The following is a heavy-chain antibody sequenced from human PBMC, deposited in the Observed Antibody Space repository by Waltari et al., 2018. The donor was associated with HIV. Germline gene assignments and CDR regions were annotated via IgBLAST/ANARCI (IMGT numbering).Heavy chain of an antibody. CDR3: ARDITLTPGPDY. V-gene: IGHV3-48*01. Sequence: EVHLVESGGGPVQPGGSLRLSCAASGFTFSTYSMNWVRQAQGKGLEWIPYISSTSTTIFYADPVKGRFTISRDNAKNSLDLQMNNLRAEDTAVYYCARDITLTPGPDYWGQGTLVTVSS. D-gene: IGHD3-16*01. J-gene: IGHJ4*02. CDR1: GFTFSTYS. CDR2: ISSTSTTI.